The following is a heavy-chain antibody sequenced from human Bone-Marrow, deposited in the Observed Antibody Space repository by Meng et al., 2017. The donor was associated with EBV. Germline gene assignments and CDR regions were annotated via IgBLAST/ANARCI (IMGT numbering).Heavy chain of an antibody. J-gene: IGHJ5*02. Sequence: QVRLVQSGAEVKKAWSLLNVSWKVSGDTFGYYTISWVRQAPGQGPEWMVGIIPSYGTTSYAQKFQGRVTISADESTTTAYMELRSLTLDDTAVYYCARESPDRSTDPWGQGTLVTVSS. CDR3: ARESPDRSTDP. CDR1: GDTFGYYT. CDR2: IIPSYGTT. V-gene: IGHV1-69*01.